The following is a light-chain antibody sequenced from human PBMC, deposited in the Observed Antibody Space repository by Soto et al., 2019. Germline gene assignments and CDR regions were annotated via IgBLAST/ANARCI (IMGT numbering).Light chain of an antibody. V-gene: IGKV1-39*01. CDR2: AAS. Sequence: DIQMTQSPYSLSASVGDGVTITCRASQSISSYLNWYQQKPGKAPKLLIYAASSLQSGVPSRFSGSGSGTDFTLTISSLQPEDFATYYCQQSYSTLYTCGQGTKLEIK. CDR3: QQSYSTLYT. CDR1: QSISSY. J-gene: IGKJ2*01.